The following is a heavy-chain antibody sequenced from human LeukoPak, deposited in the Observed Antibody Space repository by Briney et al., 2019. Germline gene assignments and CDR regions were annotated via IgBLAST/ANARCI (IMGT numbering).Heavy chain of an antibody. CDR1: GGSFSGYY. Sequence: PSETLSLTCAVYGGSFSGYYWSWIRQPPGKGLERIGEINHSGSTNYNPSLKSRVTISVDTSKNQFSLKLSFVTAADTAVYYCARVDVGSSSWEALDYWGQGTLVTVSS. V-gene: IGHV4-34*01. CDR2: INHSGST. D-gene: IGHD6-13*01. CDR3: ARVDVGSSSWEALDY. J-gene: IGHJ4*02.